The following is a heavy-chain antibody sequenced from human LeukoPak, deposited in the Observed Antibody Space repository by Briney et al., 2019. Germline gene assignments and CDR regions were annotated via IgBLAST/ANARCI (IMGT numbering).Heavy chain of an antibody. Sequence: GGSLRLSCAASGFTFSSYAMSWVRQAPGKGLEWVSSISASGGATYSADSVKGRFTLSRDNSKNTLYLQMNSLRADGTAVYHCAKERDGDYVRYTHYWGQGTLVTVSS. V-gene: IGHV3-23*01. J-gene: IGHJ4*02. CDR2: ISASGGAT. CDR3: AKERDGDYVRYTHY. CDR1: GFTFSSYA. D-gene: IGHD4-17*01.